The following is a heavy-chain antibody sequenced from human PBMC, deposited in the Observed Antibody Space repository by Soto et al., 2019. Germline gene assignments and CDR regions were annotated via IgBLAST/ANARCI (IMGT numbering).Heavy chain of an antibody. Sequence: SETLSLTCTVSGGSISSSSYYWGWIRQPPGKGLEWIGSIYYSGSTYYNPSLKSRVTISVDTSKNQLSLKLSSVTAADTAVYYCARHRVVTPTTYYFDYWGQGTLVTVSS. D-gene: IGHD3-3*01. CDR3: ARHRVVTPTTYYFDY. CDR1: GGSISSSSYY. V-gene: IGHV4-39*01. CDR2: IYYSGST. J-gene: IGHJ4*02.